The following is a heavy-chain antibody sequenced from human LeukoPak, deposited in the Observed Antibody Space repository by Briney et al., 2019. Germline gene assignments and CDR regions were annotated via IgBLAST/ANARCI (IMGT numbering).Heavy chain of an antibody. CDR1: VYTFTGYY. V-gene: IGHV1-2*02. Sequence: ASVKVSCKASVYTFTGYYMHWVRQAPGQGLEWMGWINLNSGGTKYAQKFQGRVTMTRDTSISTAYMELSGLRSDDTAVYFCARNTYYDFLTGSYYFDNWGQGTLVTVSS. CDR3: ARNTYYDFLTGSYYFDN. D-gene: IGHD3-9*01. J-gene: IGHJ4*02. CDR2: INLNSGGT.